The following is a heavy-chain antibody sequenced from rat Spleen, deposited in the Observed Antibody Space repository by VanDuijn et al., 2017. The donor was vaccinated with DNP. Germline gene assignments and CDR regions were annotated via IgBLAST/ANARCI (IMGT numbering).Heavy chain of an antibody. CDR1: GYSITSNY. D-gene: IGHD1-7*01. CDR2: ISYSGST. Sequence: EVQLQESGSGLVKPSQSLSLTCSVTGYSITSNYWGWIRKFPGNKMEYIGHISYSGSTNYNPSLRSRISITRDTSKNHFFLRLNSVTTEDTATYYCARWTRYFDYWGQGAMVTVSS. V-gene: IGHV3-1*01. CDR3: ARWTRYFDY. J-gene: IGHJ2*01.